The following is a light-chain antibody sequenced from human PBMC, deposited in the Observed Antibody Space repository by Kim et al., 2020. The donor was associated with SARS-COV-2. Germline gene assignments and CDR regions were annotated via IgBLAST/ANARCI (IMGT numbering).Light chain of an antibody. J-gene: IGKJ2*01. CDR1: QSISDW. CDR3: QQHDHFPYT. Sequence: SASVGDRVPITGRASQSISDWLAWYQHKPGKAPKLLIFATSKLESGIPLRFSGSGSGTEFTLTISSLQPDDSAIYYCQQHDHFPYTFGQGTKLEI. CDR2: ATS. V-gene: IGKV1-5*03.